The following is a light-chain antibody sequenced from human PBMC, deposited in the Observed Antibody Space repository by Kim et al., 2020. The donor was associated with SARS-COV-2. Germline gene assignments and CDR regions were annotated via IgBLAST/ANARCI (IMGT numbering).Light chain of an antibody. J-gene: IGKJ5*01. CDR3: LQHSTYPIT. Sequence: ASGGDRVTINSRASQDIRNDLGWYQQNPGRAPKRLINGAASLQRGVPLRFSGSGSGTEFTHTISSVQPEDFATYFCLQHSTYPITFGQGTRLEIK. V-gene: IGKV1-17*01. CDR1: QDIRND. CDR2: GAA.